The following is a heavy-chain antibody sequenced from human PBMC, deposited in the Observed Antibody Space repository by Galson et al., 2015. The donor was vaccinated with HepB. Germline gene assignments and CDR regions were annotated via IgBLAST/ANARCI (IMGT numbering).Heavy chain of an antibody. D-gene: IGHD5-18*01. Sequence: SLRLSCAASGFTVSSNYMNWVRQAPGKGLEWVSVIYSGGSTYYADSVKGRFTISRDNSKNTLYLQMNSLRAEDTAVYYCARGKRGYNYGYYYFDCWGQGTLVTVSS. CDR1: GFTVSSNY. CDR2: IYSGGST. CDR3: ARGKRGYNYGYYYFDC. J-gene: IGHJ4*02. V-gene: IGHV3-53*01.